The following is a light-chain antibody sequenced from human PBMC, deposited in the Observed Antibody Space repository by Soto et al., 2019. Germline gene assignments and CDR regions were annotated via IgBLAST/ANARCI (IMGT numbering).Light chain of an antibody. CDR1: SSAVGLYNY. CDR2: DVS. Sequence: QSVLTQPRSVSGSPGQSVTISCTGTSSAVGLYNYVSWYQQHPGKAPKLIIYDVSKRPSGVPDRFSGSKSGNTASLTISGLQAEDEGEYFCCSYGGSYTPYVFGTGTKLTVL. CDR3: CSYGGSYTPYV. V-gene: IGLV2-11*01. J-gene: IGLJ1*01.